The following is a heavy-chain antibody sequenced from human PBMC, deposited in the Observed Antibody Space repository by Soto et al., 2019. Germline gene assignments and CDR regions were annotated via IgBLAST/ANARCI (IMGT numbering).Heavy chain of an antibody. CDR2: MFPFESTT. Sequence: GESLKISCKGSGFTFTAYWIGWVRQIPWKGLEWMGIMFPFESTTRYSPSFQGQVTMSADKSISTAYLQWNSLKASDTAMYYCARVVIGYCRRTSCPDDYWGQGALVIVSS. D-gene: IGHD2-2*01. CDR3: ARVVIGYCRRTSCPDDY. CDR1: GFTFTAYW. V-gene: IGHV5-51*01. J-gene: IGHJ4*02.